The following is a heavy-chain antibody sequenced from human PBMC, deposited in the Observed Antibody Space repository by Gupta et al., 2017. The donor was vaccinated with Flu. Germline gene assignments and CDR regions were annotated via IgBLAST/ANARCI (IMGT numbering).Heavy chain of an antibody. D-gene: IGHD2/OR15-2a*01. CDR2: ISGSGGST. J-gene: IGHJ4*02. Sequence: EVQLLESGGGLVQSGGSLRLSCAASGFPFCSYARSWVRQAPGKGLAWVSAISGSGGSTYYADSVKGRFTISRDNSKNTLYLQMNSLRAEDTAVYYCANPPVFSPDYWGQGTLVTVSS. CDR3: ANPPVFSPDY. CDR1: GFPFCSYA. V-gene: IGHV3-23*01.